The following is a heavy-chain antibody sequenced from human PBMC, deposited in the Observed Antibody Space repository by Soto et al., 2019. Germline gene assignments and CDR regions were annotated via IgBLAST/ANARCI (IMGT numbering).Heavy chain of an antibody. J-gene: IGHJ6*02. CDR1: GGSVSSGSYY. CDR3: ARMRIAARQNPYYHSGIDV. CDR2: IYYSGST. V-gene: IGHV4-61*01. D-gene: IGHD6-6*01. Sequence: QMQLQESGPGLVKPSETLSLTCTVSGGSVSSGSYYWSWIRQPPGKGLACIGYIYYSGSTNYNPTLNCRVPLPVDTSKTQFSLTLTSLTDADTAVYYCARMRIAARQNPYYHSGIDVWGQGTTVTVSS.